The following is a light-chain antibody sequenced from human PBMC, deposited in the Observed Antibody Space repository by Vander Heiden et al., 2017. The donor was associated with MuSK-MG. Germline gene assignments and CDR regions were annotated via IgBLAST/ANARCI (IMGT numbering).Light chain of an antibody. CDR1: QSVTNNY. J-gene: IGKJ2*01. Sequence: EIVLTQSPGTLSLSPGEPATLSCRASQSVTNNYLAWYQQKPGQAPRLLIYDASSRATGIPDRFNGIGSGTDFTLSISRREPEDFAVYYCQQDGSSQTFGQGTKLEI. V-gene: IGKV3-20*01. CDR2: DAS. CDR3: QQDGSSQT.